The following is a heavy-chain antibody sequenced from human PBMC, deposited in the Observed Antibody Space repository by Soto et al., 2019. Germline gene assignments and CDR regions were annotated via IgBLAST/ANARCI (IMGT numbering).Heavy chain of an antibody. CDR2: MSQGGTT. J-gene: IGHJ5*02. CDR1: GVSIANFF. CDR3: ARDRGGITVAANPLGEWFDP. Sequence: ETLSLTCTVSGVSIANFFWSWIRQPPGKGLEWIGYMSQGGTTTYNPSLKGRATISVDTSKNQLSLKLTSVTAADTAMYYCARDRGGITVAANPLGEWFDPWGPGTLVTVSS. V-gene: IGHV4-59*08. D-gene: IGHD6-19*01.